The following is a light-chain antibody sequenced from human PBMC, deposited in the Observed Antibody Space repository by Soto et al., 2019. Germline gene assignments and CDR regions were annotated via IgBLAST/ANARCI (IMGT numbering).Light chain of an antibody. CDR3: QQYNNWPRT. J-gene: IGKJ1*01. CDR2: DAS. Sequence: EIMLTQSPGTLSLSPGERATLSFRASQSVSSSYLAWYQQKPGQAPRLLIYDASSRATGIPDRFSGGGSGTEFTLTISSLQSEDFAVYYCQQYNNWPRTFGQGTKVDFK. V-gene: IGKV3D-15*01. CDR1: QSVSSSY.